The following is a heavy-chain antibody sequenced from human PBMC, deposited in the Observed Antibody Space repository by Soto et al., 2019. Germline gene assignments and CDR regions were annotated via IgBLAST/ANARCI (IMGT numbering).Heavy chain of an antibody. V-gene: IGHV1-8*01. J-gene: IGHJ3*01. CDR3: AATICFFDWLLSPRDAFYF. CDR2: INPNSGNT. CDR1: GYTFTSYD. D-gene: IGHD3-9*01. Sequence: VASVKVSCKASGYTFTSYDINWVRQATGQGLEWMGWINPNSGNTGYAQKFQGRVTMTRNTSISTAYMELSSLRSEDTAVYYCAATICFFDWLLSPRDAFYFCSQGT.